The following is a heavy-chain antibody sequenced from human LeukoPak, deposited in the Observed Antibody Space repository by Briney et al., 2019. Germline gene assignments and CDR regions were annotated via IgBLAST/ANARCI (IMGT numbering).Heavy chain of an antibody. CDR3: ARAGYCSGGSCETIDY. Sequence: GGSLRLSCAASGFTFNSYSMNWVRQAPGKGLEWVSSISSSSSYIYYADSVKGRFTISRDNAKNSLYLQMNSLRAEDTAVYYCARAGYCSGGSCETIDYWGQGTLVTVSS. J-gene: IGHJ4*02. D-gene: IGHD2-15*01. CDR1: GFTFNSYS. V-gene: IGHV3-21*01. CDR2: ISSSSSYI.